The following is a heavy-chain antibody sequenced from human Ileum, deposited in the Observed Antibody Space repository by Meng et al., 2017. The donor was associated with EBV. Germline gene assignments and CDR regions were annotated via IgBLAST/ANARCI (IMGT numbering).Heavy chain of an antibody. D-gene: IGHD3-22*01. CDR2: IHHTEST. J-gene: IGHJ4*02. CDR3: ARESYSDSSGYYSLDY. Sequence: QVQREEAGPGLVRPAGPLSLTCAVSGGSISRSNWWSWVRQAPGKGLEWIGEIHHTESTNYNPSLKSRVTISVDKSKNQFSLKLSSVTAADTAVYYCARESYSDSSGYYSLDYWGQGSLVTVSS. V-gene: IGHV4-4*02. CDR1: GGSISRSNW.